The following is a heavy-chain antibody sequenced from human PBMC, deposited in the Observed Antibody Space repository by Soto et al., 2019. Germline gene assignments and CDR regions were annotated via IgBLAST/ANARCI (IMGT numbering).Heavy chain of an antibody. V-gene: IGHV3-49*04. CDR2: FRSKAYGGTT. Sequence: GGSLRLSCTASGFTFGDYAMSWVRQAPGKGLEWVGFFRSKAYGGTTEYAASVKGRFTISRDDSKSIAYLQMNSLKTEDTAVYYCTSRRRITIFGVPRGSSHIDDYWGQGTLVTV. CDR3: TSRRRITIFGVPRGSSHIDDY. D-gene: IGHD3-3*01. CDR1: GFTFGDYA. J-gene: IGHJ4*02.